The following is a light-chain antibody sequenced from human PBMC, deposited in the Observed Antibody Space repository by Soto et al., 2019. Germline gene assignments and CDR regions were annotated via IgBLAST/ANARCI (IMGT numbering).Light chain of an antibody. J-gene: IGLJ2*01. Sequence: QSVLTQPASVSGSPGQSITISCTGTSSDVGGYNSVSWYQQHPGKAPRLMIYDVSNRPSGVSNRFSGSKSGNTASLTISGLQAEDEADYYFGSYTSSNSLLFGGGTKLTVL. CDR1: SSDVGGYNS. V-gene: IGLV2-14*01. CDR2: DVS. CDR3: GSYTSSNSLL.